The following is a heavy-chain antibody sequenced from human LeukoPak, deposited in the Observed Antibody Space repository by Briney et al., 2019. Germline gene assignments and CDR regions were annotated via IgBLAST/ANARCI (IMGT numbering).Heavy chain of an antibody. J-gene: IGHJ5*02. CDR1: GGSISSYY. CDR2: IYYSGST. D-gene: IGHD3-22*01. V-gene: IGHV4-59*01. CDR3: ARSGRHYDSSGYWT. Sequence: SETLSLTCTVSGGSISSYYWSWIRQPPGKGLEWIGYIYYSGSTKYNPSLKSRVTISVDTSKNQFSLKLSSVTAADTAVYYCARSGRHYDSSGYWTWGQGTLV.